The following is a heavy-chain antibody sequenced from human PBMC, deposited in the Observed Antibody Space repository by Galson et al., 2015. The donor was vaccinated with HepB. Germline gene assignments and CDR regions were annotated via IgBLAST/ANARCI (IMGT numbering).Heavy chain of an antibody. CDR1: GFTFRNYN. D-gene: IGHD3-10*01. J-gene: IGHJ6*02. V-gene: IGHV3-48*04. CDR3: VRRNTYGWKGTAYGMDV. CDR2: ISITSDTI. Sequence: SLRLSCAASGFTFRNYNMNWVRQAPGKGLEWVSFISITSDTIYYADSVQGRFTISRDNAENSLYLQLNNLRVEDTAVYYCVRRNTYGWKGTAYGMDVWGQGTTVTVSS.